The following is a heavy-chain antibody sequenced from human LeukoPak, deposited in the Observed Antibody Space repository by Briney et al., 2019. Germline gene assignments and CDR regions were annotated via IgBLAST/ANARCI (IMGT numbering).Heavy chain of an antibody. Sequence: SETLSLTCAVYGGSLSAYYWTWIRQPPGKGLEWIGEINHGGSTNYNPSPKSRVTISIDTSKNQFSLKLSSVTAADTAFYYCARYLDYGGNSRVFQHWGQGTLVTVSS. CDR1: GGSLSAYY. D-gene: IGHD4-23*01. J-gene: IGHJ1*01. V-gene: IGHV4-34*01. CDR3: ARYLDYGGNSRVFQH. CDR2: INHGGST.